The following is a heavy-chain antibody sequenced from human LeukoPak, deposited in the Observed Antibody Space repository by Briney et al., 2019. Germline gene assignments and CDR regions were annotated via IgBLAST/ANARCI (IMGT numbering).Heavy chain of an antibody. J-gene: IGHJ4*02. V-gene: IGHV5-51*01. D-gene: IGHD6-13*01. CDR3: ARWTAAFVYYFDY. CDR1: GYSFTSYW. Sequence: GESLKISCKGSGYSFTSYWIGWVRQMPGKGLEWMGIIYPGDSDTGYSPSFQGQVTISADKSISTAYLQWSSLKASDTAMYYCARWTAAFVYYFDYWGQGTLVTVSS. CDR2: IYPGDSDT.